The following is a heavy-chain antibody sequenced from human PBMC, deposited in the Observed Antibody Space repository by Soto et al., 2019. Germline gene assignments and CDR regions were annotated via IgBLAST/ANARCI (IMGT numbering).Heavy chain of an antibody. D-gene: IGHD2-15*01. J-gene: IGHJ6*04. V-gene: IGHV1-18*01. Sequence: ASVKVSCKASGYTFTSYGISWVRQAPGQGLEWMGWISAYNGNTNYAQKLQGRVTMTTDTSTSTAYMELRSLRSDDTAVYYCARVGRNHYYYYYGMDVWAEGTTVTVAS. CDR3: ARVGRNHYYYYYGMDV. CDR1: GYTFTSYG. CDR2: ISAYNGNT.